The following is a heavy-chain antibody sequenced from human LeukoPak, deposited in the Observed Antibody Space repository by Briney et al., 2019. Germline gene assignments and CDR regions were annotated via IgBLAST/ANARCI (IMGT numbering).Heavy chain of an antibody. D-gene: IGHD1-1*01. Sequence: GGSLRLSCAAYGFTFSSYAMSWARQAPGKGLEWVSALYGSGETTYYADSVKGRFTVSRDNSKNTLYLQMDGLRAEDTAVYYCAKMAGMTRQVYYMDVWGKGATVTVSS. CDR1: GFTFSSYA. J-gene: IGHJ6*03. V-gene: IGHV3-23*01. CDR2: LYGSGETT. CDR3: AKMAGMTRQVYYMDV.